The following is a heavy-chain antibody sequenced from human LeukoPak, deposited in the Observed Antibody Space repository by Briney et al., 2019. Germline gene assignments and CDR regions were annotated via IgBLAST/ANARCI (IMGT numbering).Heavy chain of an antibody. D-gene: IGHD2-15*01. V-gene: IGHV1-18*01. Sequence: GASVKVSCKASGYTFTTYDISWVRQAPGQGLEWMGWISTYNGNTNYAQKLQGRVTMTTDTSTSTAYMELRSLRSDDTAVYYCAREAPRIVVVVAATQYYGMDVWGQGTTVTVSS. CDR3: AREAPRIVVVVAATQYYGMDV. J-gene: IGHJ6*02. CDR2: ISTYNGNT. CDR1: GYTFTTYD.